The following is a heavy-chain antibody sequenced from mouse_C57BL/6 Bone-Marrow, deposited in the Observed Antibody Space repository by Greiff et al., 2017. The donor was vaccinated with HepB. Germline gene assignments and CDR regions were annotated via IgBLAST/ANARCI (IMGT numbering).Heavy chain of an antibody. D-gene: IGHD2-2*01. V-gene: IGHV1-76*01. CDR2: IYPGSGNT. J-gene: IGHJ1*03. CDR1: GYTFTDYY. Sequence: LVESGAELVRPGASVKLSCKASGYTFTDYYINWVKQRPGQGLEWIARIYPGSGNTYYNEKFKGKATLTAEKSSSTAYMQLSSLTSEDSAVYFCASLYYGYDEYFDVWGTGTTVTVSS. CDR3: ASLYYGYDEYFDV.